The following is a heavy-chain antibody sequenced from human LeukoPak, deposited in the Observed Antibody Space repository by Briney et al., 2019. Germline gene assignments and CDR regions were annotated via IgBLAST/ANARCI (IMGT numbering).Heavy chain of an antibody. CDR3: ARHPGGRYRSSWYGWFDP. Sequence: SETLSLTCTVSGGSISSSSYYWGWIRQPPGKGLEWIGSINYSGSTYYNPSLKSRVTISVDTSKNQFSLNLSSVTAADTAVYYCARHPGGRYRSSWYGWFDPWGQGTLVTVSS. D-gene: IGHD6-13*01. J-gene: IGHJ5*02. V-gene: IGHV4-39*01. CDR1: GGSISSSSYY. CDR2: INYSGST.